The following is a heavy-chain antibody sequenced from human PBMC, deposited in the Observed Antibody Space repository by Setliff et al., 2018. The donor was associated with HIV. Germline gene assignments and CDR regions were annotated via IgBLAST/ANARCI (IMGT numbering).Heavy chain of an antibody. CDR2: INQDGDDK. D-gene: IGHD6-13*01. CDR3: ATLPAAIVSSTYYFDY. J-gene: IGHJ4*02. Sequence: GGSLRLSCAASGFTFSSHGMYWVRQAPGKGLEWVANINQDGDDKYYADSVKGRFTISRDNTKNSLYLQMNSLRAEDTAVYYCATLPAAIVSSTYYFDYWGQGTLVTVSS. V-gene: IGHV3-7*01. CDR1: GFTFSSHG.